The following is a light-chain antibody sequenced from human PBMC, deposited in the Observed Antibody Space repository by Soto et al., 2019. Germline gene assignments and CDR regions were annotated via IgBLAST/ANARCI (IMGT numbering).Light chain of an antibody. Sequence: ALTQPASVSGSPGQSITISCTGTSSDVGGYNYVSWYQHHPGKAPKLMIYDVSNRPSGVSDRFSGSKSGNTASLTISGLQPEDEADYYCSSYTTSNTRQIVFGTGTKVTVL. V-gene: IGLV2-14*03. CDR2: DVS. CDR3: SSYTTSNTRQIV. J-gene: IGLJ1*01. CDR1: SSDVGGYNY.